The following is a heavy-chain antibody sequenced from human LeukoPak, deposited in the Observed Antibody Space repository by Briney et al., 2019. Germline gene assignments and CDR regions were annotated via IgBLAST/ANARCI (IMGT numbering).Heavy chain of an antibody. CDR2: IRNDGSII. CDR1: GFTFSSYG. V-gene: IGHV3-30*02. D-gene: IGHD3-10*01. J-gene: IGHJ6*02. CDR3: ARDGGSWVRGVIPVDGMDV. Sequence: GGSLRLSCAASGFTFSSYGMHWIRQAPGKGLEWVAFIRNDGSIIYNADSVKGRFTISRDNSKNTLYLQMNSLRADDTAVYYCARDGGSWVRGVIPVDGMDVWGQGTTVTVSS.